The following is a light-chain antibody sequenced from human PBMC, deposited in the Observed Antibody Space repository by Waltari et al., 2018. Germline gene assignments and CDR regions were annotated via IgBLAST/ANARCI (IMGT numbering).Light chain of an antibody. J-gene: IGKJ2*03. CDR3: HQSYSSHS. Sequence: DIQMTQSPSSLSASVGDRFSITCRASQSINNYLNLYQQKPGTAPKLLIYAASRLESGVPSRFSGSGSGTDYTPTISGLQPEDFATYYCHQSYSSHSFGQGTKLGVK. CDR2: AAS. V-gene: IGKV1-39*01. CDR1: QSINNY.